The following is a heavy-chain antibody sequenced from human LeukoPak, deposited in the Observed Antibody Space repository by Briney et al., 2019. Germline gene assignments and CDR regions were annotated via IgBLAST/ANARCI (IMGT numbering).Heavy chain of an antibody. D-gene: IGHD3-10*01. V-gene: IGHV1-46*01. CDR2: INPNFGST. CDR1: GYTFTSYY. Sequence: ASVKVSCKASGYTFTSYYIHWVRQAPGQGLEWMGIINPNFGSTSYAQKFQGRVTMTSDMSTSTVYMELSSLRSEDTAVYYCAREGSGSYYNSGVEHGYWGQGTLVTVSS. J-gene: IGHJ4*02. CDR3: AREGSGSYYNSGVEHGY.